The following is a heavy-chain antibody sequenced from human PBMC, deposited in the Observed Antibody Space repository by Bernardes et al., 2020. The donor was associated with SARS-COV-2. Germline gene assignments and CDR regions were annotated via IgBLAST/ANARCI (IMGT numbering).Heavy chain of an antibody. J-gene: IGHJ5*02. CDR1: GYTFTSYA. CDR3: ARDFSGSYYNVWFDP. CDR2: INTNTGNP. Sequence: ASVKVSCKASGYTFTSYAMNWVRQAPGQGLEWMGWINTNTGNPTYAQGFTGRFVFSLDTSVSTAYLQISSLKAEDTAVYYCARDFSGSYYNVWFDPWGQGTLVTVSS. D-gene: IGHD3-10*01. V-gene: IGHV7-4-1*02.